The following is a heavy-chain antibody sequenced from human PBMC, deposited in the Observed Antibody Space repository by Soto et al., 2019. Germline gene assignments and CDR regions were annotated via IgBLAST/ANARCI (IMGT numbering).Heavy chain of an antibody. V-gene: IGHV4-39*01. CDR2: IYYSGST. Sequence: SFTSYWISWVRQMPGKGLEWIGSIYYSGSTYYNPSLKSRVTISVDTSKNQFSLKLSSVTATDTAVYYCARQMTTVTPDWFDPWGQGTLVTVSS. CDR1: SFTSYW. D-gene: IGHD4-4*01. CDR3: ARQMTTVTPDWFDP. J-gene: IGHJ5*02.